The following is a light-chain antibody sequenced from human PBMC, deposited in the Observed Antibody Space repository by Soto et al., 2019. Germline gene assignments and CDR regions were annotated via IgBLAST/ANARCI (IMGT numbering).Light chain of an antibody. CDR2: DAS. V-gene: IGKV3-11*01. Sequence: EIVLTQFPATLSLSPGERATLSCRASQGVGSYLAWYQQKPGQASRLLIYDASHRATDIPARFSGSGSGTDFTLTISSLEPEDFAVYYCQQRSDWPPGTFGGGTKVEIK. CDR3: QQRSDWPPGT. CDR1: QGVGSY. J-gene: IGKJ4*01.